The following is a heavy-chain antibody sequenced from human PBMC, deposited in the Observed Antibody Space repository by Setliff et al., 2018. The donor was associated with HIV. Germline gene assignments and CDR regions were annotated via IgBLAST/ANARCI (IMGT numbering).Heavy chain of an antibody. CDR2: ISGNGGKT. CDR3: AKDWDITIFDY. CDR1: GFTFSNYA. D-gene: IGHD3-3*01. V-gene: IGHV3-23*01. Sequence: GGSLRLSCAASGFTFSNYAMAWVRQAPGKGLEWVSVISGNGGKTYFADSVKGRFTISRDNSKNTLYLQMNGLRAEDTAVYYCAKDWDITIFDYWGQGTLVTVSS. J-gene: IGHJ4*02.